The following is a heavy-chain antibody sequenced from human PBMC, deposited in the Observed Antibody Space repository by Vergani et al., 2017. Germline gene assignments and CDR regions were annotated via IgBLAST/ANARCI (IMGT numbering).Heavy chain of an antibody. CDR2: SIPIFGTA. J-gene: IGHJ2*01. CDR1: GGTFSSYA. V-gene: IGHV1-69*01. D-gene: IGHD4-17*01. CDR3: ARAYGDYDPYWYFDL. Sequence: QVQLVQSGAEVKKPGSSVKVSCKASGGTFSSYAISWVRQAPGQGLEWMGGSIPIFGTANYAQKFQGRVTITADESTSTAYRELSSLRSEDTAVYYCARAYGDYDPYWYFDLWGRGTLVTVSS.